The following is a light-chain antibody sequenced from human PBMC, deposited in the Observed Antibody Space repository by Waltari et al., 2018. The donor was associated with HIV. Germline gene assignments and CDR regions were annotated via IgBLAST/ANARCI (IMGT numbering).Light chain of an antibody. CDR1: GSDVGCYNY. CDR2: DVN. J-gene: IGLJ2*01. CDR3: RSHSDNDRWV. V-gene: IGLV2-11*01. Sequence: QSALTQPRSMSASPGQSVTISCTGTGSDVGCYNYVSGHQQHPGKAPKRMIFDVNKRPSGVPDRFSGSKSGNTASLTISGLQAEDEADYYCRSHSDNDRWVFGGGTKLTVL.